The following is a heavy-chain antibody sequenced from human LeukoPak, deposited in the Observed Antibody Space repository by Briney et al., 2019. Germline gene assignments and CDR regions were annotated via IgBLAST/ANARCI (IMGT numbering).Heavy chain of an antibody. J-gene: IGHJ5*02. Sequence: PGGSLRLSCAASGFTFSSYTIHWVRQAPGKGLEWVSAISETGDRTHYADSVKGRFTVSRDNPKGTLYLQMDSLRAEDTAVYYCAKQFVDIWGQGTLVTVSS. D-gene: IGHD5-24*01. CDR2: ISETGDRT. CDR1: GFTFSSYT. V-gene: IGHV3-23*01. CDR3: AKQFVDI.